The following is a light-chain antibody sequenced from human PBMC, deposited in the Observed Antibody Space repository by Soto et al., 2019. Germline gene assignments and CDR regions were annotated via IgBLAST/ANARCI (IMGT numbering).Light chain of an antibody. CDR3: PQRSKWQIT. J-gene: IGKJ4*02. CDR2: DAS. Sequence: TGTLSCSRGESPTLSCRASQSVSTYFAWYQQKPGQAPRLLIYDASNRVTGLPARFRGSGSETAFTLTTSSLERNDFALYYCPQRSKWQITFGRG. CDR1: QSVSTY. V-gene: IGKV3-11*01.